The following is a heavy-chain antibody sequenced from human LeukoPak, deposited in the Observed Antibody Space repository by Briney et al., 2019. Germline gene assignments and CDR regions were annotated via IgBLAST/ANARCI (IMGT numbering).Heavy chain of an antibody. CDR2: IKSKTDGGTT. V-gene: IGHV3-15*01. CDR1: GFTFSNAW. D-gene: IGHD6-19*01. CDR3: TTTPAPRGQYSSGWTFDY. Sequence: PGGSLRLSCAASGFTFSNAWMSWVRQAPGKGLEWVGRIKSKTDGGTTDYAAPVKGRFTISRDDSKNTLYLQMNSLKTEDTAVYYCTTTPAPRGQYSSGWTFDYWGQGTLVTVSS. J-gene: IGHJ4*02.